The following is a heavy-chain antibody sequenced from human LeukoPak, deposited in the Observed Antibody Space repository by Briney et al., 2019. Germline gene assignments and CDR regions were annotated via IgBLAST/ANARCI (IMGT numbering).Heavy chain of an antibody. J-gene: IGHJ3*02. V-gene: IGHV4-34*01. D-gene: IGHD3-22*01. Sequence: PSETLSLTCTVSGGSISSYYWSWIRQPPGKGLEWIGEINHSGSTNYNPSLKSRVTISVDTSKKQFSLKLSSVTAADTAVYYCARAEPSLNYYDSSGYYSRGAFDIWGQGTMVTVSS. CDR2: INHSGST. CDR3: ARAEPSLNYYDSSGYYSRGAFDI. CDR1: GGSISSYY.